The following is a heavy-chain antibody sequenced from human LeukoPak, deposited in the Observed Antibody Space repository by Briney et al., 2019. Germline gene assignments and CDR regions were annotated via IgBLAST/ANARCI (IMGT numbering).Heavy chain of an antibody. J-gene: IGHJ3*02. CDR3: ARAYSPGLMGATFDAFDI. D-gene: IGHD1-26*01. CDR1: GFTFSSYG. CDR2: IWYDGSNK. V-gene: IGHV3-33*01. Sequence: LGGSLRLSCAASGFTFSSYGMHWVRQAPGKGLEWVAVIWYDGSNKYYADSVKGRFTISRDSSKNTLYLQMNSLRAEDTAVYYCARAYSPGLMGATFDAFDIWGQGTMVTVSS.